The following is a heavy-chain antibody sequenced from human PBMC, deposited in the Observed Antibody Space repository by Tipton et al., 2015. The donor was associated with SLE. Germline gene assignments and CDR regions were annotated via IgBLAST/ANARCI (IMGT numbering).Heavy chain of an antibody. V-gene: IGHV4-34*01. CDR3: ARHGYGGY. Sequence: TLSLTCAVYGGSFSGYYWSWIRQPPGKGLEWIGEINHSGSTNYNPSLKSRVTISIDTSKNQFSLKLSSVTAADMAVYYCARHGYGGYWGRGTLVTVSS. CDR2: INHSGST. D-gene: IGHD3-16*01. J-gene: IGHJ4*02. CDR1: GGSFSGYY.